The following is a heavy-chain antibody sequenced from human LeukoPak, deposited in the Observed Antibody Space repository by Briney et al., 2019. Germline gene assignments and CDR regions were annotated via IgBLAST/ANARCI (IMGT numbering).Heavy chain of an antibody. D-gene: IGHD1-14*01. J-gene: IGHJ5*02. CDR1: GGSISRYY. CDR2: IYYSGST. V-gene: IGHV4-59*08. Sequence: SETLSLTCTVSGGSISRYYWSWIRQPPGKGLEWIGYIYYSGSTNYNPSLKSRVTISVDTSKSQFSLKLSSVTAADTAVYYCARHREPYNWFDPWGQGTLVTDSS. CDR3: ARHREPYNWFDP.